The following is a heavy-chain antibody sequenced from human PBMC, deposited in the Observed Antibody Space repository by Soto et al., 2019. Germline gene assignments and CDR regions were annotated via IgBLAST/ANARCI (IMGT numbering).Heavy chain of an antibody. D-gene: IGHD3-10*01. J-gene: IGHJ4*02. Sequence: QVHLVQSGAEVKKPGASVKVSCKTSGYTFSSIGISWVRQAPGQGLEWMGWISPYNGNTYYAQRLQGRVTMTTDTSTSTAYMELRSLRSDDTAVYFCVRDLDGSGSYYTNYWGQGTLVTVSS. CDR2: ISPYNGNT. CDR3: VRDLDGSGSYYTNY. V-gene: IGHV1-18*01. CDR1: GYTFSSIG.